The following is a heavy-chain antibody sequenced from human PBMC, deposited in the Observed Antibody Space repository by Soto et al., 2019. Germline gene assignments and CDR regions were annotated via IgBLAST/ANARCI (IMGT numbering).Heavy chain of an antibody. Sequence: GASVKVSCKASGYTFTSYGISWVRQAPGQGLEWMGWISAYNGNTNYAQKLQGRVTMTTDTSTSTAYMELRSLRSDDTAVYYCARFPRPYYYDSSGPHEVFDIWGQGTMVTVSS. D-gene: IGHD3-22*01. CDR3: ARFPRPYYYDSSGPHEVFDI. V-gene: IGHV1-18*01. CDR1: GYTFTSYG. CDR2: ISAYNGNT. J-gene: IGHJ3*02.